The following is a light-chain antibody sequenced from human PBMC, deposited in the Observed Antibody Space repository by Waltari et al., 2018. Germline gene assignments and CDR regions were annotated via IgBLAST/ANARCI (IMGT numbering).Light chain of an antibody. J-gene: IGLJ3*02. V-gene: IGLV3-25*03. Sequence: SYALTQPPSVSVSPGHPARITPSGDALPQHYAFWYQQKPGQAPVLIIDKDTQRPSGIPERFSGSSSGTTVTMTIGGVQADDEADYYCLSADSSGTSKVFGGGTKLTVL. CDR2: KDT. CDR3: LSADSSGTSKV. CDR1: ALPQHY.